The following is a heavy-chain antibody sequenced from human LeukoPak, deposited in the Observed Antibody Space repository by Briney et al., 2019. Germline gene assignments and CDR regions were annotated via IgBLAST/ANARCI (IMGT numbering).Heavy chain of an antibody. CDR3: ARDRPSFDFDL. CDR1: GFTFSSYW. CDR2: IKHDGSEK. V-gene: IGHV3-7*03. Sequence: GGSLRLSCAASGFTFSSYWMSWVRQAPGKGLEWVANIKHDGSEKYYVDSVKGRFTISRDNAKNSLYLQMNSLRAEDTAVYYCARDRPSFDFDLWGRGTLVTVSS. J-gene: IGHJ2*01.